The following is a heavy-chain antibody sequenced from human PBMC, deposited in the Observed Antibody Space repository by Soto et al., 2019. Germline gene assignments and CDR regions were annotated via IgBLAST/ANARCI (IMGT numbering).Heavy chain of an antibody. CDR3: AKDHGMDV. V-gene: IGHV3-23*01. CDR2: ISGSGGST. CDR1: GFTFSDYA. Sequence: PGGSLRLSCVASGFTFSDYAMAWVRQSPGKGLEWVSSISGSGGSTYYADSVKGRFTISRDNSKNTVFLQMNSLRAEDTAVYYCAKDHGMDVWGQRATVTVSS. J-gene: IGHJ6*02.